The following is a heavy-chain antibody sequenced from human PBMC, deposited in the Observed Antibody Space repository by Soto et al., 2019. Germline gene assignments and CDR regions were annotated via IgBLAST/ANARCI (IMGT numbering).Heavy chain of an antibody. CDR3: ARRDDSETFDI. CDR1: GLSVTANY. CDR2: IYRGGGT. D-gene: IGHD5-18*01. Sequence: ESGGGLIQPGGSLRLICAASGLSVTANYMTWVRQAPGKGLEWLSIIYRGGGTYYADSLKGRAIISRDGSRNMVFLQMNSLTAGDAGVYYCARRDDSETFDIWGRGTAVNVSS. V-gene: IGHV3-53*01. J-gene: IGHJ3*02.